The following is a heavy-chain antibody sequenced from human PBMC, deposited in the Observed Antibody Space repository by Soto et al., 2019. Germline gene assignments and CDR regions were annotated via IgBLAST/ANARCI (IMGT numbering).Heavy chain of an antibody. CDR3: GGQDYGAKGYYFET. V-gene: IGHV4-39*01. CDR2: IYYIGNT. CDR1: NGSISSRSSY. J-gene: IGHJ4*02. Sequence: QLQLQESGSGLVKPSETLSLTCIVSNGSISSRSSYWGWIRQTPGKVLEWIGSIYYIGNTYYNPSLKSGVTISIDTSTPQFSLKMNSVTAADTAVYFFGGQDYGAKGYYFETWGQGALVTVSS. D-gene: IGHD4-17*01.